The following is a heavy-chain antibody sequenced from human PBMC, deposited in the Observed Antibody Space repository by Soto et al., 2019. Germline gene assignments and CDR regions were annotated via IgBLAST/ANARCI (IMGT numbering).Heavy chain of an antibody. CDR3: AKDGRSDYDFWSGYYYYYGMDV. CDR1: GFTVSSNY. J-gene: IGHJ6*02. CDR2: IYSGGST. V-gene: IGHV3-53*01. D-gene: IGHD3-3*01. Sequence: GGSLRLSCAASGFTVSSNYMSWVRQAPGKGLEWVSVIYSGGSTYYADSVKGRFTISRDNSKNTLYLQMNSLRAEDTAVYYCAKDGRSDYDFWSGYYYYYGMDVWGQGTTVTVSS.